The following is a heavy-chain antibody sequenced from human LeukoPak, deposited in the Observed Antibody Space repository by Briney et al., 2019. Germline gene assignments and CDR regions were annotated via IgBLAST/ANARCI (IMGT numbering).Heavy chain of an antibody. V-gene: IGHV4-59*12. J-gene: IGHJ4*02. Sequence: PSETLSLTCTVSGGSISSYYWSWIRQPPGKGLEWIGYIYYSGSTNYNPSLKSRVTISVDTSKNQFSLKLSSVTAADTAVYYCARDLEGPVDYWGQGTLVTVSS. CDR2: IYYSGST. CDR1: GGSISSYY. CDR3: ARDLEGPVDY.